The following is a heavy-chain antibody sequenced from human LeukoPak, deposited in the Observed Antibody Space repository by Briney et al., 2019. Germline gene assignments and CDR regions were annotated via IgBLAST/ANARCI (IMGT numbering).Heavy chain of an antibody. CDR2: IYSGGST. CDR3: ARDVAVAGPTDY. Sequence: PGGSLRLSCAASGFTVGSNYMSWVRQAPGKGLEWVSVIYSGGSTYYADSVKGRFTISRDNSKNTLYLQMNSLRAEDTVVYYCARDVAVAGPTDYWGQGTLVTVSS. J-gene: IGHJ4*02. D-gene: IGHD6-19*01. CDR1: GFTVGSNY. V-gene: IGHV3-66*01.